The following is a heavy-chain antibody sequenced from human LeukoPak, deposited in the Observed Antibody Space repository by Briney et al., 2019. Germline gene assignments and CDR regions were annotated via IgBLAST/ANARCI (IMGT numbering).Heavy chain of an antibody. J-gene: IGHJ4*02. CDR1: GYSFTNYW. V-gene: IGHV5-51*01. CDR3: ARQVYRYFDY. Sequence: GESLKISCKGFGYSFTNYWIAWARQMPGKGLEWMGLIYPGDSDTRYSPSFQGQVTISADKSISTAYLQWSSLKASDTAMYYCARQVYRYFDYWGQGTLVTVSS. D-gene: IGHD4-11*01. CDR2: IYPGDSDT.